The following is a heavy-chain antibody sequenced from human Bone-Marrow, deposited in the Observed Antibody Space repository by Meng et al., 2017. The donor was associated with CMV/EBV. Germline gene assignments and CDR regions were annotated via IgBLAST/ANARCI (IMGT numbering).Heavy chain of an antibody. D-gene: IGHD3-22*01. CDR3: ARDLDSSGYFYWYFDL. J-gene: IGHJ2*01. CDR1: GGSIGIFY. V-gene: IGHV4-4*07. CDR2: MYTSGST. Sequence: QVQRQEAGPGRVVHSEGLSLTRPFSGGSIGIFYWGWTRQAAGKGLEWIGRMYTSGSTDYNPSPKSRVTMSVDTSKNQFSLKLSSVTAADTAVYYCARDLDSSGYFYWYFDLWGRGTLVTVSS.